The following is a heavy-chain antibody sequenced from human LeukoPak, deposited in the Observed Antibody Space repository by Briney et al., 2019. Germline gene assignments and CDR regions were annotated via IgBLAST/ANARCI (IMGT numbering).Heavy chain of an antibody. V-gene: IGHV4-59*01. D-gene: IGHD3-3*01. CDR1: GGSISSYY. J-gene: IGHJ2*01. CDR3: ARTPTIFGVVYWYFDL. Sequence: SSETLSLTCTVSGGSISSYYWSWIRQPPGKGLEWIGSIYYSGSTNYNPSLKSRVTISVDTSKNQFSLKLSSVTAADTAVYYCARTPTIFGVVYWYFDLWGRGTLVTVSS. CDR2: IYYSGST.